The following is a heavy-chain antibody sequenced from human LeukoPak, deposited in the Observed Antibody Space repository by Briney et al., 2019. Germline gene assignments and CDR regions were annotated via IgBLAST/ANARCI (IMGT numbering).Heavy chain of an antibody. CDR1: GYTFNSHG. D-gene: IGHD1-7*01. CDR3: ARYGGGTTVRWVDNWFDP. Sequence: ASVKVSCKASGYTFNSHGISWVRQAPGQGLEWMGWISAYNGDTNYAQKLQGRVTMTTDRSTSTAYLELRSLRSDDTAVYYCARYGGGTTVRWVDNWFDPWGQGTLVTVSS. V-gene: IGHV1-18*01. CDR2: ISAYNGDT. J-gene: IGHJ5*02.